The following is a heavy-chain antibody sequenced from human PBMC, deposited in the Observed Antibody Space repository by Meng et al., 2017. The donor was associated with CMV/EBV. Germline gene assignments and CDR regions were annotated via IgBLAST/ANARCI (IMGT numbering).Heavy chain of an antibody. D-gene: IGHD6-19*01. J-gene: IGHJ5*02. Sequence: LQQVGAGLLKPSGPLSLTCAVYGGSFSGYSWSWIRQPPGKGLEWIGEINHSGSTNYNPSLKSRVTISVDTSKNQFSLKLSSVTAADTAVYYCARGRQWLVRGWFDPWGQGTLVTVSS. CDR1: GGSFSGYS. CDR2: INHSGST. CDR3: ARGRQWLVRGWFDP. V-gene: IGHV4-34*01.